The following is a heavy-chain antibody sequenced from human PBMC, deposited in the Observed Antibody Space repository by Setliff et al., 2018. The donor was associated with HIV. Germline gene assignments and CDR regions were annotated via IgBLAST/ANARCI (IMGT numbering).Heavy chain of an antibody. D-gene: IGHD3-10*01. Sequence: SETLSLTCTVSGDSISSYYWSWIRQPPGKGPEWIGYIYTSGITDYNPSLKSRVTISGDTSKNQFSLKLSSVTAADTAVYYCARDRRGYYYGSGSCYMDVWGTGTTVTVSS. CDR3: ARDRRGYYYGSGSCYMDV. V-gene: IGHV4-4*08. CDR1: GDSISSYY. J-gene: IGHJ6*03. CDR2: IYTSGIT.